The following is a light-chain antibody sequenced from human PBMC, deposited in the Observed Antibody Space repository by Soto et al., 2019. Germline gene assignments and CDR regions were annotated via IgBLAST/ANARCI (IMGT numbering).Light chain of an antibody. CDR3: QQYNNWHSWT. V-gene: IGKV3-15*01. Sequence: IVMTQSPATLSVSPGERATLSCGASQSVSSNLAWYQQKPGQAPRLLIYGASTRATGIPARFSGSGSGTEFTLTISSLQYEDFAVYYCQQYNNWHSWTFGQGTKVDIK. CDR1: QSVSSN. J-gene: IGKJ1*01. CDR2: GAS.